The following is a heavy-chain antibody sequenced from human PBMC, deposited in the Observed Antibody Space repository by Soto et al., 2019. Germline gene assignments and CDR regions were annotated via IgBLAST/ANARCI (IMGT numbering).Heavy chain of an antibody. D-gene: IGHD3-16*01. Sequence: EVQVVESGGGLVQPGGSLRLCCAASGFTVSTKYMSWVRQAPGKGLEWVSVIYSGGSTFYADSVRGRFTISRDNSKNTVNLQMNSLRAEDTAVYYCARDPWAADYWGQGTLVTVSS. CDR1: GFTVSTKY. V-gene: IGHV3-66*01. J-gene: IGHJ4*02. CDR3: ARDPWAADY. CDR2: IYSGGST.